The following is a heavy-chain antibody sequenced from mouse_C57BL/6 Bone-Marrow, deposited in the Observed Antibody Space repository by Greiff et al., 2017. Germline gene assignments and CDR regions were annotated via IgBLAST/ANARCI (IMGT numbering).Heavy chain of an antibody. J-gene: IGHJ2*01. D-gene: IGHD2-12*01. CDR2: IDPENGDT. CDR3: TTALYPYYFDY. Sequence: EVQLQQSGAELVRPGASVKLSCTASGFNIKDDYMHWVKQRPEQGLEWIGWIDPENGDTEYAPKFQGKATITADTSSNTAYLQLSSLTSEDTAVYYCTTALYPYYFDYWGQGTTLTVSS. V-gene: IGHV14-4*01. CDR1: GFNIKDDY.